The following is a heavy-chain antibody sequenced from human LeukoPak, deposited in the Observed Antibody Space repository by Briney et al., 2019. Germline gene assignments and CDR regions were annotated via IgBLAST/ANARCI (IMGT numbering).Heavy chain of an antibody. CDR2: MNPNSGNT. J-gene: IGHJ6*03. CDR1: GYTFTSYD. V-gene: IGHV1-8*03. D-gene: IGHD6-13*01. CDR3: ARRGYSSSWYVGYYYYYMDV. Sequence: GASVKVSCKASGYTFTSYDINWVRQATGQGLEWMGWMNPNSGNTGYAQKFQGRVTITRNTSISTAYMELSSLRSEDTAVYYCARRGYSSSWYVGYYYYYMDVWGKGTTVTVSS.